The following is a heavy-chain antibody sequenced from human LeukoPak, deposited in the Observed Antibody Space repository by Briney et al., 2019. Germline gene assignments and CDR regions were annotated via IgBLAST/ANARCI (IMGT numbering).Heavy chain of an antibody. J-gene: IGHJ4*02. CDR3: ARGLWFGELSYFDY. V-gene: IGHV3-21*01. Sequence: GGSLRLSCAASGFTFGSYAMSWVRQAPGKGLEWVSSISSSSSYIYYADSVKGRFTISRDNAKNSLYLQMNSLRAEDTAVYYCARGLWFGELSYFDYWGQGTLVTVSS. D-gene: IGHD3-10*01. CDR2: ISSSSSYI. CDR1: GFTFGSYA.